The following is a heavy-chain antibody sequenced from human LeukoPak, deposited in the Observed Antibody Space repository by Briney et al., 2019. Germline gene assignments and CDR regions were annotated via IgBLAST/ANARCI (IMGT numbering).Heavy chain of an antibody. D-gene: IGHD5-24*01. Sequence: SEALSLTCTVSGGSISSGGYYWSWIRQPPGTGLEWIGYIYYSGSTYYNPSLQSRVTISVDTSQNQFSLKLSSMTAADTAVYYCVRRAEWLQNFDYWGQGTLVTVSS. CDR2: IYYSGST. J-gene: IGHJ4*02. CDR1: GGSISSGGYY. V-gene: IGHV4-31*03. CDR3: VRRAEWLQNFDY.